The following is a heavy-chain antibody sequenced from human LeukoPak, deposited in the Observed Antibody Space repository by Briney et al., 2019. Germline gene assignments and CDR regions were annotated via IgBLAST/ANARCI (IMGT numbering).Heavy chain of an antibody. CDR3: AGGMTLDWFDP. V-gene: IGHV4-38-2*02. Sequence: SETLSLTCTVSGYSIGSGYYWGWIRQPPGKGLGWIGSFYYSGSTYYNPSLKSRVTISVDTSKNQFSLKLSSVTAADTAVYYCAGGMTLDWFDPWGQGTLVTVSS. CDR1: GYSIGSGYY. CDR2: FYYSGST. J-gene: IGHJ5*02. D-gene: IGHD3-16*01.